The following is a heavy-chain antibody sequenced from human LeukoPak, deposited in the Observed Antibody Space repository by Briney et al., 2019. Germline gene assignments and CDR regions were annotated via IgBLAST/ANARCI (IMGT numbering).Heavy chain of an antibody. V-gene: IGHV1-18*01. CDR2: ISAYNGNT. CDR3: ARGSDDFWSGLYYFDY. J-gene: IGHJ4*02. D-gene: IGHD3-3*01. Sequence: ASVKVSCKASGYTFTSYGISWVRQAPGQGLEWMGWISAYNGNTNYAQKLQGRVTMTTDTSTSTAYVELRSLRSDDTAVYYCARGSDDFWSGLYYFDYWSQGTLVTVSS. CDR1: GYTFTSYG.